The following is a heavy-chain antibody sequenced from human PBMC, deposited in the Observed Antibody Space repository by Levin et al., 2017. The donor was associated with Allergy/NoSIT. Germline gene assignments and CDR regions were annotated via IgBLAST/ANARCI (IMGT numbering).Heavy chain of an antibody. CDR2: INWNGGST. CDR3: ARHRFTMNIHDGFDI. CDR1: GFTFDDYG. D-gene: IGHD2/OR15-2a*01. V-gene: IGHV3-20*01. Sequence: GESLKISCTASGFTFDDYGMSWVRPAPGKGLEWVSGINWNGGSTGYADSVKGRLTISRDNAKNSLYLQMNSLRAEDTALYHCARHRFTMNIHDGFDIWGQGTMVIVSS. J-gene: IGHJ3*02.